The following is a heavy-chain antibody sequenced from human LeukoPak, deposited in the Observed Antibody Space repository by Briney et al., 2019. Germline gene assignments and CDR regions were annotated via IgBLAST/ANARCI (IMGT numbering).Heavy chain of an antibody. CDR3: VRDMTARSWHAFDS. CDR1: GLTFSSHD. CDR2: ITTSSDDT. V-gene: IGHV3-48*03. J-gene: IGHJ4*02. D-gene: IGHD6-13*01. Sequence: GGSLRLSCAASGLTFSSHDMDWVRQAPGKGLEWISHITTSSDDTHYADSVKGRFIISRDNVKDSLYLQMNSLRAEDTAVYYCVRDMTARSWHAFDSWGRGTMVTVSS.